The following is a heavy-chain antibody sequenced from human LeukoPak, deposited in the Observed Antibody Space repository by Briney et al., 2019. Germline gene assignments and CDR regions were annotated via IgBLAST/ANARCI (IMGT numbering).Heavy chain of an antibody. Sequence: SETLSLTCTVSGYSISSGYYWGWIRQPPGKGLEWIGSIYHSGSTYYNPSLKSRVTISVDTSKNQFSLKLSSVTAADTAVYYCARVLAHYDSSGYYYGDDAFDIWGQGTMVTVSS. CDR1: GYSISSGYY. CDR2: IYHSGST. D-gene: IGHD3-22*01. V-gene: IGHV4-38-2*02. CDR3: ARVLAHYDSSGYYYGDDAFDI. J-gene: IGHJ3*02.